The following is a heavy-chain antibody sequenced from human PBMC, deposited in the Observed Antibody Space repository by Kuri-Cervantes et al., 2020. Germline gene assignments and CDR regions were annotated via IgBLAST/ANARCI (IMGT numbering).Heavy chain of an antibody. CDR3: AKGGVVRGVIINYYYYGMDV. CDR1: GFTFSSYG. D-gene: IGHD3-10*01. J-gene: IGHJ6*02. CDR2: IWYDGSNK. V-gene: IGHV3-30*18. Sequence: LSLTCAASGFTFSSYGMHWVRQAPGKELEWVAVIWYDGSNKYYADSVKGRFTISRDNSKNTLYLQMNSLRAEDTAVYYCAKGGVVRGVIINYYYYGMDVWGQGTTVTVSS.